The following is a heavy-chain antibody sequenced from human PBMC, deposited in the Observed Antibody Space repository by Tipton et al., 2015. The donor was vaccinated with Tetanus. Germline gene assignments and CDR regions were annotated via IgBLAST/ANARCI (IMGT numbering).Heavy chain of an antibody. CDR1: GDTFTLSD. CDR2: MNPYTGNT. CDR3: VRGPPPESDWNYLIDF. J-gene: IGHJ4*02. V-gene: IGHV1-8*02. D-gene: IGHD1-7*01. Sequence: QSGPEVKKPGASVRVSCKASGDTFTLSDINWVRQAPGQGLEWMGWMNPYTGNTGYAQKFQGRVTMTRNTSIRTAYMELSSLRSEDTAVYYCVRGPPPESDWNYLIDFWGQGTLVTVSS.